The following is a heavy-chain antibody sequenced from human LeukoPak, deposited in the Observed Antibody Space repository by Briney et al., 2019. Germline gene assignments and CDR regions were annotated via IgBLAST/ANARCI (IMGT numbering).Heavy chain of an antibody. V-gene: IGHV4-39*07. J-gene: IGHJ6*03. Sequence: SETLSLTCTVSGGSISSSSYYWGWIRQPPGKGLEWIGSIYYSGSTYYNPSLKSRVTISVDTSKNQFSLKLSSVTAADTAVYYCAREPRAWFGDYYYYYMDVWGKGTTVTVSS. CDR1: GGSISSSSYY. D-gene: IGHD3-10*01. CDR2: IYYSGST. CDR3: AREPRAWFGDYYYYYMDV.